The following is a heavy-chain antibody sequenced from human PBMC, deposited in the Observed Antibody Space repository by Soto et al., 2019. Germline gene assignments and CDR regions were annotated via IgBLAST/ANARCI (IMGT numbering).Heavy chain of an antibody. Sequence: PGGSLRLSCAASGFTFSSYGMDWVRQAPGKGLEWVAVISYDGSNKYYADSVKGRFTISRDNSKNTLYLQMNSLRAEDTAVYYCAKDRERQIDYWGQGTLVTVSS. V-gene: IGHV3-30*18. J-gene: IGHJ4*02. CDR3: AKDRERQIDY. CDR1: GFTFSSYG. CDR2: ISYDGSNK.